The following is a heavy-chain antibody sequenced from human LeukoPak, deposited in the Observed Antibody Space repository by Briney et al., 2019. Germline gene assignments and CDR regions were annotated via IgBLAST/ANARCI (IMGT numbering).Heavy chain of an antibody. Sequence: ASVKVSCKASGYTFTAYYMHWVRQAPGQGLEWMGWIAPNSGGTNYGQNFQGRVTMTRDTSINTAYMELSRLTSDDTAVYYCAREYSSSSGRLYDYWGLGTLVTVSP. J-gene: IGHJ4*02. D-gene: IGHD6-6*01. CDR2: IAPNSGGT. CDR1: GYTFTAYY. V-gene: IGHV1-2*02. CDR3: AREYSSSSGRLYDY.